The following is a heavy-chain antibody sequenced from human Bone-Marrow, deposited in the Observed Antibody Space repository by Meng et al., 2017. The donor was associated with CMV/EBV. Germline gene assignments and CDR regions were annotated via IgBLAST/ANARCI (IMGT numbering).Heavy chain of an antibody. CDR2: INRDGGRT. J-gene: IGHJ6*02. Sequence: GGSLRLSCAATGFTFDGYSMHWVRQAPGKGLGWVSLINRDGGRTSYADSVKGRFPISRDNSKNSLYLQMHSRRIEDNALYYCLRDGRYCSTVSCFMDVWGQGNTVTVSS. CDR1: GFTFDGYS. CDR3: LRDGRYCSTVSCFMDV. D-gene: IGHD6-19*01. V-gene: IGHV3-43*01.